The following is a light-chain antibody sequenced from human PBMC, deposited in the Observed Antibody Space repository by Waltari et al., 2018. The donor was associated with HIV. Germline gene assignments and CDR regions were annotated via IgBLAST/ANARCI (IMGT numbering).Light chain of an antibody. CDR2: DVS. CDR3: CSYAGSSTHVV. Sequence: QSALTQPASVSGSPGQSLTISCTGPSSDVGGYNYVSWYQQHPGKAPKLMIYDVSKRPSGVSNRFSGSKSGNTASLTISGLQAEDEADYYCCSYAGSSTHVVFGGGTKLTVL. V-gene: IGLV2-23*02. J-gene: IGLJ2*01. CDR1: SSDVGGYNY.